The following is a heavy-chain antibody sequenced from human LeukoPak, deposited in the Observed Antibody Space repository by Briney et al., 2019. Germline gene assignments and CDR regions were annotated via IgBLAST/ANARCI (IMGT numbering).Heavy chain of an antibody. CDR2: INTDGAVT. D-gene: IGHD6-19*01. CDR1: GFTFSKYW. V-gene: IGHV3-74*01. Sequence: GGSLRLSCAASGFTFSKYWMLWVRQAPGKGLESVSRINTDGAVTTYADSVKGRFTVSRDNADNTVFLQMNSVRDEDTAVYYCATKQWLAPPPDSWGQGTPVTVSS. CDR3: ATKQWLAPPPDS. J-gene: IGHJ4*02.